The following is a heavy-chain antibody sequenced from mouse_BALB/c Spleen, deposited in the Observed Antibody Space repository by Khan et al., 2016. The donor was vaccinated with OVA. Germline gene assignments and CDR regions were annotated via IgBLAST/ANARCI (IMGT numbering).Heavy chain of an antibody. J-gene: IGHJ4*01. V-gene: IGHV9-3*02. CDR2: INPNTGEA. Sequence: QIQLVQSGPELKKPGETVKISCKASGYTFTDYGMNWVKQAPGKGLKWMGWINPNTGEATYDEEFKGRFAFSLETSASTASLRISGLKTEDTATYCCARDEYDGSSYRSLNYYARDYWGQGTSVTASS. D-gene: IGHD1-1*01. CDR1: GYTFTDYG. CDR3: ARDEYDGSSYRSLNYYARDY.